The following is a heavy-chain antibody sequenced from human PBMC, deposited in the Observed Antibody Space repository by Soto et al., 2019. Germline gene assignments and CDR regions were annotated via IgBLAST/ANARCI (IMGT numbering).Heavy chain of an antibody. J-gene: IGHJ6*02. V-gene: IGHV4-61*01. CDR3: ERDKAPYGMDV. CDR1: GGSVSSGSYY. CDR2: IYYSGST. Sequence: PSETLSLTCTVSGGSVSSGSYYWSWIRQPPGKGLEWIGYIYYSGSTNYNPSLKSRVTISVDTSKNQFSLKLSSVTAADTAVYYCERDKAPYGMDVWGQGTTVTVSS.